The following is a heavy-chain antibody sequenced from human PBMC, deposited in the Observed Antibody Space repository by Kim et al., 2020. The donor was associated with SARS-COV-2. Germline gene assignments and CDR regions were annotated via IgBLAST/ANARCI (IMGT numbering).Heavy chain of an antibody. CDR1: GYTLTELS. V-gene: IGHV1-24*01. CDR2: FDPEDGET. D-gene: IGHD3-3*01. J-gene: IGHJ5*02. CDR3: ATSPGVWSGYSAHWFDP. Sequence: ASVKVSCKVSGYTLTELSMHWVRQAPGKGLEWMGGFDPEDGETIYAQKFQGRVTMTEDTSTDTAYMELSSLRSEDTAVYYCATSPGVWSGYSAHWFDPWGQGTLVTVSS.